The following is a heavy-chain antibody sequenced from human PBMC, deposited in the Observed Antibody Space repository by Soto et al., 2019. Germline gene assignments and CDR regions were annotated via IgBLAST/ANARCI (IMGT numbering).Heavy chain of an antibody. J-gene: IGHJ3*02. D-gene: IGHD2-2*02. V-gene: IGHV4-59*01. CDR1: GGSISGYY. CDR3: ARHLIVVVQAAIRSAATVVTHHAFDI. Sequence: SETLSLTCTVSGGSISGYYWSWIRQPPGKGLEWIGYIYYSGSTNYNPSLKSRVTISVDTSKNQFSLKLSSVTAADTAVYYCARHLIVVVQAAIRSAATVVTHHAFDIWGQGTMVTVSS. CDR2: IYYSGST.